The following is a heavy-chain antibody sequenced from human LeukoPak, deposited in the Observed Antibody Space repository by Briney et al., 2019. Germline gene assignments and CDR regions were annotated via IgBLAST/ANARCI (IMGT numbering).Heavy chain of an antibody. CDR2: IYHSGST. D-gene: IGHD2-2*02. V-gene: IGHV4-30-2*01. CDR3: ARVMGLYCRSTSCYNAFDI. CDR1: GGSISSAGYS. J-gene: IGHJ3*02. Sequence: SQTLSLTCAVSGGSISSAGYSWSWIRQPPGKGLEWIGYIYHSGSTYYNPSLKSRVTISVDRSKNQFSLKLSSVTAADTAVYYCARVMGLYCRSTSCYNAFDIWGQGTMVTVSS.